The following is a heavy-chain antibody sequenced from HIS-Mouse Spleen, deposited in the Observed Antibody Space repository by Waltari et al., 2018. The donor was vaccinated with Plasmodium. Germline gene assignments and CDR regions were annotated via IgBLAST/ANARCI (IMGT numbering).Heavy chain of an antibody. D-gene: IGHD3-16*01. CDR2: INHSGST. CDR1: GGSFSGYY. Sequence: QVQLQQWGAGLLKPSETLSLTCAVYGGSFSGYYWSWSRQPPGKGLEWIGEINHSGSTNANPSLKSRVTKSVDTSKNQFSLKLSSVTAADTAVYYCARDPYYDYVGGTFDIWGQGTMVTVSS. V-gene: IGHV4-34*01. CDR3: ARDPYYDYVGGTFDI. J-gene: IGHJ3*02.